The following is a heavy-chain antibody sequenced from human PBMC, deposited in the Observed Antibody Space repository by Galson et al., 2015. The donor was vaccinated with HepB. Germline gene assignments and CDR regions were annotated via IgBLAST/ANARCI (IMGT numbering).Heavy chain of an antibody. V-gene: IGHV5-10-1*01. J-gene: IGHJ6*02. Sequence: QSGAEVTKPGESLRISCKGSGYSFTNCWIIWVRHMPGKGLEWVGNIDPRDSYTNYSPSFQGHVTISADKSISTAYLQWSSLKASDTAMYYCARLDCSSTSCYAGYYGMDVWGQGTTVTVSS. CDR2: IDPRDSYT. D-gene: IGHD2-2*01. CDR1: GYSFTNCW. CDR3: ARLDCSSTSCYAGYYGMDV.